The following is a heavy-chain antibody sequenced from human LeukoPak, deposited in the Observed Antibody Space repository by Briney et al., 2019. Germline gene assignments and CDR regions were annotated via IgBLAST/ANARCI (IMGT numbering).Heavy chain of an antibody. J-gene: IGHJ4*02. Sequence: SGTLSLTCTVSGGSISSYYWSWIRQPPGKGLEWIGYIYYSGSTNYNPSLKSRVTISVDTFKNQFSLKLSSVTAADTAVHYCARQGGIRKETDYWGQGTLVTVSS. CDR2: IYYSGST. CDR1: GGSISSYY. V-gene: IGHV4-59*08. D-gene: IGHD1-14*01. CDR3: ARQGGIRKETDY.